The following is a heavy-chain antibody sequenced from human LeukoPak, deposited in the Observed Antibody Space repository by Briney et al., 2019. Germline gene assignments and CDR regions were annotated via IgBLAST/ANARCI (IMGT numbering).Heavy chain of an antibody. Sequence: GGSLRLSCAASGFTFSSYGMHWVRQAPGKGLEWVAVMWYDGSIKYYADSVKGRFTISRDNSKNTLYLQMNSLRAEDTAVYYCATYGDYGYLDNYYFDYWGQGTLVTVSS. CDR3: ATYGDYGYLDNYYFDY. J-gene: IGHJ4*02. V-gene: IGHV3-30*02. CDR1: GFTFSSYG. D-gene: IGHD4-17*01. CDR2: MWYDGSIK.